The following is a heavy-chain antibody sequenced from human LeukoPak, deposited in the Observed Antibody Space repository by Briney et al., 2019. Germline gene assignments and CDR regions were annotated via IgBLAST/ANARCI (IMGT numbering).Heavy chain of an antibody. J-gene: IGHJ3*02. CDR2: INPNSGGT. CDR1: GYTFTGYY. V-gene: IGHV1-2*02. D-gene: IGHD3-22*01. Sequence: GASVKVSCKASGYTFTGYYMHWVRQAPGQGLEWMGWINPNSGGTNYAQKFQGRVTMTRDTSISTAYMELSRLRSDDTAVYYCARVQKLGITMTLSIWGQGTMVTVYS. CDR3: ARVQKLGITMTLSI.